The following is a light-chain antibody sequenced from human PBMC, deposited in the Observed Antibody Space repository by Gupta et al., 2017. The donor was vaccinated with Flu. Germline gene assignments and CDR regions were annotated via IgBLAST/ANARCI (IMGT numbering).Light chain of an antibody. Sequence: QSALTQPASVSGSPGQSITISCIGINSDIGDSHSVSWYQHRPGKAPKLVIYDVTNRHSGVSIRFSASKSGNTASLTISGLQADDEADYCCTSCLNNTTIFGGGTRLTVL. J-gene: IGLJ2*01. CDR2: DVT. CDR1: NSDIGDSHS. V-gene: IGLV2-14*03. CDR3: TSCLNNTTI.